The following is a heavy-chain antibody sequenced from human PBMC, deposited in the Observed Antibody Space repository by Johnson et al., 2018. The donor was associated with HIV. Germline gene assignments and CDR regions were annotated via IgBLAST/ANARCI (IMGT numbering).Heavy chain of an antibody. Sequence: VQLVESGGGLVQPGGSLRLSCAASGFTFSSYGMHWVRQAPGKGLEWVAVISYDGSNKDTADSVKGRYTISRDNSKNSLYLQMNSLRAEDTAVYYCAKARGELLGFDAFDIWGQGTMVTVSS. CDR1: GFTFSSYG. CDR2: ISYDGSNK. J-gene: IGHJ3*02. CDR3: AKARGELLGFDAFDI. V-gene: IGHV3-30*18. D-gene: IGHD1-26*01.